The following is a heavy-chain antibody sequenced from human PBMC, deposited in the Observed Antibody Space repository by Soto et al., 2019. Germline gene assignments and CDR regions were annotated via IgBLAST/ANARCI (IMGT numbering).Heavy chain of an antibody. CDR1: GFTFTNYA. CDR2: ISGSGGNT. J-gene: IGHJ4*02. Sequence: GGSLRLSCAASGFTFTNYAMSWVRQAPGEGLEWVSTISGSGGNTHYADSVKGRFSISRDNSKNTLYIQMNSLRAEDTAVYYCAKDYGSSRYFFDYWGQGALVTVSS. V-gene: IGHV3-23*01. D-gene: IGHD6-19*01. CDR3: AKDYGSSRYFFDY.